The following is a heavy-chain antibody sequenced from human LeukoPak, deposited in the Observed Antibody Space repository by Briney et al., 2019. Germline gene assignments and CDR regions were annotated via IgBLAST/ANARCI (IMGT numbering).Heavy chain of an antibody. CDR2: IYYSGST. CDR3: ARDGSYGDYVGGIDY. Sequence: SETLSLTCTVSGYSSGYYWGWIRQPPGKGLEWIGYIYYSGSTYYNPSLKSRVTISVDTSKNQFSLKLSSVTAADTAVYYCARDGSYGDYVGGIDYWGQGTLVTVSS. D-gene: IGHD4-17*01. J-gene: IGHJ4*02. CDR1: GYSSGYY. V-gene: IGHV4-38-2*02.